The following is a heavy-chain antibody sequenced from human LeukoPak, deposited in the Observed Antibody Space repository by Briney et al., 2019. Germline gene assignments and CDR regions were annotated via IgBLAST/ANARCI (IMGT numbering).Heavy chain of an antibody. V-gene: IGHV4-31*03. CDR3: AREGGAGPNSALDF. D-gene: IGHD6-13*01. CDR1: GGSITSGDYY. CDR2: IYYSGST. Sequence: SETLSLTCTVSGGSITSGDYYWSWIRQHPGKGLEWIGYIYYSGSTYYNPSLKSRVNISIDTSKNQFSLRLSSVTAADTAVYYCAREGGAGPNSALDFWGQGTLVTVSS. J-gene: IGHJ4*02.